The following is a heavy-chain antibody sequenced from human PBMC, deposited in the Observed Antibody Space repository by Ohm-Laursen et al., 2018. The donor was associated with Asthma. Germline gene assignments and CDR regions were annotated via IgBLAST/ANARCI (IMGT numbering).Heavy chain of an antibody. V-gene: IGHV4-31*03. J-gene: IGHJ4*02. CDR2: IYYSGST. D-gene: IGHD3-9*01. CDR1: GDSINSGNNY. CDR3: AREDFDWPPGYCDY. Sequence: SQTLSLTCTVSGDSINSGNNYWSWIRQHPGKGLEWIGYIYYSGSTYYNPSLKSRVTISIDTSKNQFSLKLSSVTAADTAVYYCAREDFDWPPGYCDYWGQGTLVTVSS.